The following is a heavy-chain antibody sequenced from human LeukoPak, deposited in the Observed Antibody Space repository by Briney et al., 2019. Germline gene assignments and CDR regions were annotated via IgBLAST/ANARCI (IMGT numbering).Heavy chain of an antibody. CDR1: GYTFTSYE. J-gene: IGHJ4*02. V-gene: IGHV1-8*01. CDR3: ARGLGSYDSSELTWPMISF. D-gene: IGHD3-22*01. Sequence: ASVKVSCKASGYTFTSYEINWVRQATGHGLEWMGWMNPNSGDTAYAQKFQGRNTMTRSTSITTAYMELSGLRSEDTAVYYCARGLGSYDSSELTWPMISFWGQGTQVTVSS. CDR2: MNPNSGDT.